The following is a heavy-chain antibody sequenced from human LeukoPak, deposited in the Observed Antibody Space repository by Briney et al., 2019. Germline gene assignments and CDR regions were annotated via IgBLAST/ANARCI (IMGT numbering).Heavy chain of an antibody. CDR3: AREGQLAYCGGDCYSGAFDI. V-gene: IGHV3-48*03. J-gene: IGHJ3*02. CDR1: GFTFSSYE. D-gene: IGHD2-21*02. Sequence: GGSLRLSCAASGFTFSSYEMNWVRQAPGKGLEWVSYISSSGSTIYYADSVKGRFTISRDNAKNSLYLQMNSLRAEDTAVYYCAREGQLAYCGGDCYSGAFDIWGQGTMVTVSS. CDR2: ISSSGSTI.